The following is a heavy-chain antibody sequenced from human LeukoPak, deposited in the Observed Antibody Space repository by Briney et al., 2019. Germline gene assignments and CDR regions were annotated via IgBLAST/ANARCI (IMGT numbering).Heavy chain of an antibody. V-gene: IGHV3-30*02. CDR2: IRYDGTNK. Sequence: PGGTLRLSCVASGFTFSSFGMTWVRQTPGKGLEWVAFIRYDGTNKYYADSVKGRFTISRDNSKNTLYLQMNSLRAEDTAVYYCARPGYSSSWYGMYNWFDPWGQGTLVTVSS. J-gene: IGHJ5*02. CDR3: ARPGYSSSWYGMYNWFDP. D-gene: IGHD6-13*01. CDR1: GFTFSSFG.